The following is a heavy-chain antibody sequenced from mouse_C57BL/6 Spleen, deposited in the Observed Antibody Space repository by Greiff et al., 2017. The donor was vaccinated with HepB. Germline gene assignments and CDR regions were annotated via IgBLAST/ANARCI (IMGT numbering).Heavy chain of an antibody. CDR1: GFTFSSYA. V-gene: IGHV5-4*01. J-gene: IGHJ3*01. CDR3: ARDGGTEFAY. D-gene: IGHD4-1*01. Sequence: EVKLVESGGGLVKPGGSLKLSCAASGFTFSSYAMSWVRQTPEKRLEWVATISDGGSYTYYPDNVKGRFTISRDNAKNNLYLQMSHLKSEDTAMYYCARDGGTEFAYWGQGTLVTVSA. CDR2: ISDGGSYT.